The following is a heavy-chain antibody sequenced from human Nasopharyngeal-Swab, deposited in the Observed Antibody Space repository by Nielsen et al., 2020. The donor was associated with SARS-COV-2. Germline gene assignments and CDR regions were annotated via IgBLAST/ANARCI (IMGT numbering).Heavy chain of an antibody. CDR2: IYYSGGT. D-gene: IGHD2-2*03. V-gene: IGHV4-59*01. J-gene: IGHJ3*02. CDR1: GGSFSGYY. CDR3: ARTGDLDIVVVPAALWAFDI. Sequence: SETLSLTCAVYGGSFSGYYWSWIRQPPGKGLEWIGYIYYSGGTNYNPSLKSRVTISIDTSKNQFSLTLSSVTAADTAVYYCARTGDLDIVVVPAALWAFDIWGQGTMVTVSS.